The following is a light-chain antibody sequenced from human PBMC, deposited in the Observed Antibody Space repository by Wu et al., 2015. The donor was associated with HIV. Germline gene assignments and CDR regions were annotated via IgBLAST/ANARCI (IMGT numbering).Light chain of an antibody. CDR1: QSIDNY. V-gene: IGKV3-11*01. Sequence: DIVLTQSPATLSLSPGESATLSCRASQSIDNYLAWFQQKPGQSPRLLIFDASKRAIGIPARFSGSGSGTDFTLTISSLEPEDFAVYYCQQRSNWPTWAFGHGTKVEIK. CDR2: DAS. J-gene: IGKJ1*01. CDR3: QQRSNWPTWA.